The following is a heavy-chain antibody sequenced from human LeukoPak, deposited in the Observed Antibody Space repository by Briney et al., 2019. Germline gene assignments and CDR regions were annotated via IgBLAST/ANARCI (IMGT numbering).Heavy chain of an antibody. CDR2: IYTSGST. CDR3: ASIVVVTAADPSDAFDI. CDR1: GGSISSYY. J-gene: IGHJ3*02. V-gene: IGHV4-4*07. D-gene: IGHD2-21*02. Sequence: SETLSLTCTVSGGSISSYYWSWIRQPAGKGLEWIGRIYTSGSTNYNPSLKSRVTMSVDTSKNQFSLKLGSVTAADTAVYYCASIVVVTAADPSDAFDIWGQGTMVTVSS.